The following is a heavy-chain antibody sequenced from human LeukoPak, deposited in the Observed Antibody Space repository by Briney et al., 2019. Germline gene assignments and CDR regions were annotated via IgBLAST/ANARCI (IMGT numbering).Heavy chain of an antibody. CDR3: ARGVLSYYYDSSGYRTFDY. D-gene: IGHD3-22*01. Sequence: ASVKVSCKASGYTFTDFYIHWVRQAPGQRLEWMGWINAGNGNTKYSQKFQGRVTITRDTSASTAYMELSSLRSEDTAVYYCARGVLSYYYDSSGYRTFDYWGQGTLVTVSS. CDR1: GYTFTDFY. J-gene: IGHJ4*02. CDR2: INAGNGNT. V-gene: IGHV1-3*01.